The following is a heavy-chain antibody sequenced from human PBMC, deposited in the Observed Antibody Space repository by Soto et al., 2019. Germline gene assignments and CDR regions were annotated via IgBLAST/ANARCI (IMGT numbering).Heavy chain of an antibody. J-gene: IGHJ6*01. V-gene: IGHV1-18*04. CDR1: GYTFTSYG. CDR2: ISAYNGNT. Sequence: ASVKISCKASGYTFTSYGISWVGQARGQGREWMGWISAYNGNTNYAQKLQGRVTMTTDTSTSTAYMELRSLRSDDTAVYYCASDHEYHFWSGSYPNYHYYGIQRWGQGTKV. CDR3: ASDHEYHFWSGSYPNYHYYGIQR. D-gene: IGHD3-3*01.